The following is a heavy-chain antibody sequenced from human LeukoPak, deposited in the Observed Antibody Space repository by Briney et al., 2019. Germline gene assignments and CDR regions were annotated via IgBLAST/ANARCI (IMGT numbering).Heavy chain of an antibody. CDR1: GFTFSSYW. V-gene: IGHV3-7*01. Sequence: AGGSLRLSCAASGFTFSSYWMSWIRQAPGKGLEWVANIKQDGSEKYYVDSVKGRFTISRDNAKNSLYLQMNSLRAEDTAVYYCAELGITMIGGVWGKGTTVTISS. CDR2: IKQDGSEK. J-gene: IGHJ6*04. CDR3: AELGITMIGGV. D-gene: IGHD3-10*02.